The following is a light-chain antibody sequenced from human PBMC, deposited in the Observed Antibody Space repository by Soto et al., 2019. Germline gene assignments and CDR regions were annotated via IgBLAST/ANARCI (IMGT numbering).Light chain of an antibody. CDR3: SSYTSSSTLV. CDR1: SSDVGNYNR. J-gene: IGLJ2*01. Sequence: QSALTQPPSVSGSPGQSVTISFAGTSSDVGNYNRVSWYQQPPGTAPKLMIYEVSKRPSGVPGRFSGSKSGNTASLTISGLQAEDEADYYCSSYTSSSTLVFGGGTKLTVL. V-gene: IGLV2-18*02. CDR2: EVS.